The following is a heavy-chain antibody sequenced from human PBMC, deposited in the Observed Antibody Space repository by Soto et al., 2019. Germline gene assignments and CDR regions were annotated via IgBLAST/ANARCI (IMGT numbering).Heavy chain of an antibody. CDR3: ARASDAYSVDF. CDR1: GGSISRGGYY. CDR2: IYYSGST. D-gene: IGHD4-4*01. V-gene: IGHV4-31*03. J-gene: IGHJ4*02. Sequence: SETLSLTCSVSGGSISRGGYYWTWIRQHPVKGLEWIGHIYYSGSTFYNPSLKSRVTVSVDTSKNQFSLRLTSVTAADTAVYYCARASDAYSVDFWGQGTLVTV.